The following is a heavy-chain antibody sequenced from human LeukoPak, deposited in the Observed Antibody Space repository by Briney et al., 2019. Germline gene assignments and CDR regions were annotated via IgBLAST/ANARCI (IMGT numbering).Heavy chain of an antibody. Sequence: PSETLSLTCTVSGGSISSGDYYWSWIRQPPGKGLEWIGYIYYSGSTYYNPSLKSRVTISVDRSKNQFSLKLSSVTAADTAVYYCARGGSGDAFDIWGQGTMVTVSS. J-gene: IGHJ3*02. CDR2: IYYSGST. V-gene: IGHV4-30-4*01. D-gene: IGHD2-15*01. CDR3: ARGGSGDAFDI. CDR1: GGSISSGDYY.